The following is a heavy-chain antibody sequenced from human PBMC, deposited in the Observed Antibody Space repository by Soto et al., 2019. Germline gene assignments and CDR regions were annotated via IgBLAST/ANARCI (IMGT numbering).Heavy chain of an antibody. V-gene: IGHV6-1*01. Sequence: SQTLSLTCAISGDSVSSNSAAWNWIRQSPSRGLEWLGRTYYRSKWYNDYAVSVKSRITINPDTSKNQFSLQLNSVTPEDTAVYYCARVVTMVRGVPHLGAFDPWGQGTLVTVSS. D-gene: IGHD3-10*01. CDR1: GDSVSSNSAA. J-gene: IGHJ5*02. CDR2: TYYRSKWYN. CDR3: ARVVTMVRGVPHLGAFDP.